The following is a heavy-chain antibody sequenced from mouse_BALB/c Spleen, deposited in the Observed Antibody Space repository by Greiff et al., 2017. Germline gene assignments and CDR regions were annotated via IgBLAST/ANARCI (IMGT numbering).Heavy chain of an antibody. V-gene: IGHV5-9-1*01. CDR3: ANYGNYGRWFAY. D-gene: IGHD2-1*01. CDR2: ISSGGSYT. CDR1: GFTFSSYA. J-gene: IGHJ3*01. Sequence: EVMLVESGGGLVKPGGSLKLSCAASGFTFSSYAMSWVRQTPEKRLEWVATISSGGSYTYYPDSVKGRFTISRDNAKNTLYLHMSSLRSEDTAMYYCANYGNYGRWFAYWGQGTLVTVSA.